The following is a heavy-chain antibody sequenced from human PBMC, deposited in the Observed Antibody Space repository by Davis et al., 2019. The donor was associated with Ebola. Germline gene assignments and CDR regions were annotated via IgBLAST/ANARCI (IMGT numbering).Heavy chain of an antibody. J-gene: IGHJ4*02. CDR3: ARVAIAVAITYYFDY. CDR2: IKQDGSEK. V-gene: IGHV3-7*03. Sequence: GESLKISCAASGFTFSSYWMSWVRQAPGKGLEWVANIKQDGSEKYYVDSVKGRFTISRDNAKNSLYLQMNSLRAEDTAVYYCARVAIAVAITYYFDYWGQGTLVTVSS. CDR1: GFTFSSYW. D-gene: IGHD6-19*01.